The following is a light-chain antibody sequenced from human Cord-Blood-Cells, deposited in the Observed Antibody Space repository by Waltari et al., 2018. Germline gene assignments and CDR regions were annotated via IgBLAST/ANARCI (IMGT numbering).Light chain of an antibody. CDR1: SRDVGSYKL. J-gene: IGLJ1*01. CDR3: CSYAGSSTSYV. CDR2: EGS. V-gene: IGLV2-23*01. Sequence: QSALTQPASVSGSPGQSIPISCTGTSRDVGSYKLVSWYQQHPGKAPKPMIYEGSKRPSGVSNLFSGSKSVNTASLTISGRQAEDEADYYCCSYAGSSTSYVFGTGTKVTVL.